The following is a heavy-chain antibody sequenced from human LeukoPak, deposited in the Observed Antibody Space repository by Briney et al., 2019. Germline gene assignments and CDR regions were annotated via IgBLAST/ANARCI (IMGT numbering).Heavy chain of an antibody. CDR2: IIPILGIA. D-gene: IGHD3-22*01. Sequence: SVKVSCKASGGTFSSYTISWVRQAPGQGLEWMGRIIPILGIANYAQKFQGRVTITADKSTSTAFMELSSLRSEDTAVYYCAREMYYYDSSGYPAAFDIWGQGTMVTVSS. J-gene: IGHJ3*02. CDR3: AREMYYYDSSGYPAAFDI. CDR1: GGTFSSYT. V-gene: IGHV1-69*04.